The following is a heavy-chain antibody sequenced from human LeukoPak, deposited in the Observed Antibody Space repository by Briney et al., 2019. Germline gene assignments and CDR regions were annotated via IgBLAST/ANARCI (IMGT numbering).Heavy chain of an antibody. CDR3: ARVKGYALDY. CDR1: GGPISSGSDD. Sequence: SETLSLTCTVSGGPISSGSDDSGWIRQPAGKGLEWIGHIYTSGSTTYNPSLTSRVIISVDTSKNQFSLKLSSVTAADTAVYYCARVKGYALDYWGQGTLVTVSS. D-gene: IGHD5-12*01. J-gene: IGHJ4*02. V-gene: IGHV4-61*09. CDR2: IYTSGST.